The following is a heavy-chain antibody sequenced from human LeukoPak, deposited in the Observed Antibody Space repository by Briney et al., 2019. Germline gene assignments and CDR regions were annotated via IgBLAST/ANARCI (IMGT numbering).Heavy chain of an antibody. CDR3: AKVGCSSTSCYAAYYYYGMDV. CDR1: GFTFSSYA. CDR2: ISGSGGST. J-gene: IGHJ6*02. Sequence: PGGSLRLSCAASGFTFSSYAMSWVRQAPGKGLEWASAISGSGGSTYYADSVKGRFTISRDNSKNTLYLQMNSLRAEDTAVYYCAKVGCSSTSCYAAYYYYGMDVWGQGTTVTVSS. V-gene: IGHV3-23*01. D-gene: IGHD2-2*01.